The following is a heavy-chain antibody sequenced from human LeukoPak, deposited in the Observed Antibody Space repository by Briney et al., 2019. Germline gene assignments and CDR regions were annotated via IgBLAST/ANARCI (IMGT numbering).Heavy chain of an antibody. V-gene: IGHV4-38-2*02. CDR1: GYSIRSGYY. CDR3: ARNGHYSADY. D-gene: IGHD4-17*01. J-gene: IGHJ4*02. Sequence: SETLSLTCTVSGYSIRSGYYWGWIRQPPGKGLEWIGYQYYSGATDYNPSLKSRVTISVDTSKNQFSLMLTSVTAADTAVYYCARNGHYSADYWGQGTLVTVSS. CDR2: QYYSGAT.